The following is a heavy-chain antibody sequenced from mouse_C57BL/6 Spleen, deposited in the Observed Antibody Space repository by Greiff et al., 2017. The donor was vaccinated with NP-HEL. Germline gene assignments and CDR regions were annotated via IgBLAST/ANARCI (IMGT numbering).Heavy chain of an antibody. Sequence: EVQLVESGGGLVKPGGSLKLSCAASGFTFSDYGMHWVRQAPEKGLEWVAYISSGSSTIYYADTVKGRFTISRDNAKNNLFLQMTSLRSEDTAMYYCARGYYSNYVGYAMDYWGQGTSVTVSS. V-gene: IGHV5-17*01. CDR3: ARGYYSNYVGYAMDY. D-gene: IGHD2-5*01. CDR1: GFTFSDYG. CDR2: ISSGSSTI. J-gene: IGHJ4*01.